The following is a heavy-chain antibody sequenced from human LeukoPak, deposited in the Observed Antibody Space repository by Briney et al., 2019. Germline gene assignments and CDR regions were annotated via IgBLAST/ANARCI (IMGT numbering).Heavy chain of an antibody. V-gene: IGHV7-4-1*02. CDR1: GYTFSNYA. D-gene: IGHD6-13*01. CDR3: ARDPTGDSSSWYYFDY. Sequence: ASVKVSCKASGYTFSNYAMNWVRQAPGQGLEWMGWINTNTGNPTYAQGFTGRFVFSLDTSVSTAYLQISSLKAEDTAVYYCARDPTGDSSSWYYFDYWGQGTLVTVSS. CDR2: INTNTGNP. J-gene: IGHJ4*02.